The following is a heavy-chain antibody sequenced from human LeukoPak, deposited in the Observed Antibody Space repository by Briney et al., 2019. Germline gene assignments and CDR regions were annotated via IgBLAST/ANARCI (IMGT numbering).Heavy chain of an antibody. D-gene: IGHD3-10*01. Sequence: SETLSLTCAVYGGSFSGYYWSWLRQPPGKGLEWIGEINHSGSTNYNPSLKSRVTISVDTSKNQFSLKLSSVTAADTAVYYCARRGAAYYYGSGSPPRSYYFDYWGQGTLVTASS. V-gene: IGHV4-34*01. CDR3: ARRGAAYYYGSGSPPRSYYFDY. J-gene: IGHJ4*02. CDR2: INHSGST. CDR1: GGSFSGYY.